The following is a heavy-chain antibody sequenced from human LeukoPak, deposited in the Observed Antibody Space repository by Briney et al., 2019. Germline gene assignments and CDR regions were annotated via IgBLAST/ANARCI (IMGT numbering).Heavy chain of an antibody. CDR1: GGSFSGYY. D-gene: IGHD3-10*01. CDR3: AGRGSGSYFDY. CDR2: INHSGST. J-gene: IGHJ4*02. Sequence: SVTLSLTCAVYGGSFSGYYWSWIRQPPGKGLEWIGEINHSGSTNYNPSLKSRVTISVDTSKNQFSLKLSSVTAADTAVYYCAGRGSGSYFDYWGQGTLVTVSS. V-gene: IGHV4-34*01.